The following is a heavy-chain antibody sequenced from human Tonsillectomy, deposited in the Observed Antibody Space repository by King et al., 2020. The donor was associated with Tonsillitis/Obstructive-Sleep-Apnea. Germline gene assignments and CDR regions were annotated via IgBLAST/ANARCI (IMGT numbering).Heavy chain of an antibody. D-gene: IGHD3-10*01. CDR1: GGSISGFY. Sequence: QLQESGPGLVKPSETLSLTCTVSGGSISGFYWSWIRQSPGKGLEWIGYIYYTGSTNYNPSLKSRVTISVGTSKNHFSLKLNSLPATDTAVYYCARALAHGSGSYFEYYFDSWGQGTLVTVSS. CDR3: ARALAHGSGSYFEYYFDS. J-gene: IGHJ4*02. V-gene: IGHV4-59*01. CDR2: IYYTGST.